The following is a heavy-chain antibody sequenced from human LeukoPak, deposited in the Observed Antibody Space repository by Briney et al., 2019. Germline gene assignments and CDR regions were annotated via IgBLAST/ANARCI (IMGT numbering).Heavy chain of an antibody. D-gene: IGHD2-2*01. V-gene: IGHV4-4*09. CDR2: IYTSGST. Sequence: SETLSLTCTVSGGSISTYYWSWIRQPPGKGLEWIGYIYTSGSTNYNPSLKSRATISVNTSINHFTLKLSSVTAADTAVYYCARHWRYCSSTRCLDDAFDIWGQGTMVTVSP. CDR3: ARHWRYCSSTRCLDDAFDI. J-gene: IGHJ3*02. CDR1: GGSISTYY.